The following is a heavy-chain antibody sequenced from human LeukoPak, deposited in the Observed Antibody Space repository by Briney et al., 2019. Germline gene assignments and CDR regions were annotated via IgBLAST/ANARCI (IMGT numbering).Heavy chain of an antibody. Sequence: KPSETLSLTCTVSGGSISNNYWSWIRQSPGKGLEWIGRIYTSGRTNYNPSLKSRLTMSEDTSKNQFSLKLSSATAADTAVYYCARQTSSGGFDYWGQGTLVTVSS. D-gene: IGHD3-10*01. CDR1: GGSISNNY. CDR2: IYTSGRT. J-gene: IGHJ4*02. V-gene: IGHV4-4*07. CDR3: ARQTSSGGFDY.